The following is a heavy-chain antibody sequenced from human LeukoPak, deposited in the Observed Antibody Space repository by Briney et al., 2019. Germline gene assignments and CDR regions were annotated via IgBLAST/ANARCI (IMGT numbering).Heavy chain of an antibody. CDR3: VGLTGYPYYFDY. CDR1: GYTFTGYW. V-gene: IGHV5-51*01. D-gene: IGHD3-9*01. CDR2: IYPGDSNT. Sequence: GESLKISCKASGYTFTGYWIGWVRQMPGNGLEWMGIIYPGDSNTRYSPSFQGRVTISADKSISTAYLQWSSLQASDTAMYYCVGLTGYPYYFDYWGQGTLVTVSS. J-gene: IGHJ4*02.